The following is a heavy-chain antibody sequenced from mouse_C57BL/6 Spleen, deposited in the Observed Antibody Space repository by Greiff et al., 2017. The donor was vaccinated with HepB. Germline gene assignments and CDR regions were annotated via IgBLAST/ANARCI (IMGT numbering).Heavy chain of an antibody. D-gene: IGHD1-1*01. V-gene: IGHV2-2*01. J-gene: IGHJ1*03. CDR1: GFSLTSYG. CDR3: ASTTVVAREYFDV. Sequence: QVQLQQSGPGLVQPSQSLSITCTVSGFSLTSYGVHWVRQSPGKGLEWLGVIWSGGSTDYNAAFISRLSISKDNSKSQVFFKMNSLQADDTAIYYCASTTVVAREYFDVWGTGTTVTVAS. CDR2: IWSGGST.